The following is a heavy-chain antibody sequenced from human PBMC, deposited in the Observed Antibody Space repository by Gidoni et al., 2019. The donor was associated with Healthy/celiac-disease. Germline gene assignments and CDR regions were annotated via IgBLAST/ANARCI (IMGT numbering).Heavy chain of an antibody. Sequence: QVQLQQSGPGLVKPSQTLSLTCAISGDSVSSNSAAWNWLRQSPSRGLEWLGRTYYRSKWYNDYAVSVKSRITINPDTSKNQFSLQLNSVTPEDTALYYCARGVVATIGWGVEMATIGYFDLWGRGTLVTVSS. D-gene: IGHD5-12*01. V-gene: IGHV6-1*01. CDR2: TYYRSKWYN. CDR1: GDSVSSNSAA. CDR3: ARGVVATIGWGVEMATIGYFDL. J-gene: IGHJ2*01.